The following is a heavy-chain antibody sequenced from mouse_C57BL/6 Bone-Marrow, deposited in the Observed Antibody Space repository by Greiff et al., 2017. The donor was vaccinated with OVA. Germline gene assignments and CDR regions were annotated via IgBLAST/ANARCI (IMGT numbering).Heavy chain of an antibody. CDR1: GFTFSDYG. D-gene: IGHD1-1*01. J-gene: IGHJ4*01. CDR3: ARGYGSVYYAMDY. V-gene: IGHV5-17*01. Sequence: EVQVVESGGGLVKPGGSLKLSCAASGFTFSDYGMHWVRQAPEKGLEWVAYISSGSSNIYYADTVKGRFTIARDNAKNTLFLQMTSRRSEDTDMDYCARGYGSVYYAMDYWGQGNSVTVSS. CDR2: ISSGSSNI.